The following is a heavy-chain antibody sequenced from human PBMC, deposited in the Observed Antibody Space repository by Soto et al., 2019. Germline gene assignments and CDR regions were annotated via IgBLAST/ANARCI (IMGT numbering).Heavy chain of an antibody. D-gene: IGHD3-3*01. Sequence: TSETLSLTCTVSGGSISSYYWSWIRQPPGKGLEWIGYIYYSGSTNYNPSLKSRVTISVDTSKNQFSLKLSSVTAADTAVYYCARDGDYDFWSGYFAYWGQGTLVTVSS. CDR1: GGSISSYY. V-gene: IGHV4-59*01. CDR2: IYYSGST. CDR3: ARDGDYDFWSGYFAY. J-gene: IGHJ4*02.